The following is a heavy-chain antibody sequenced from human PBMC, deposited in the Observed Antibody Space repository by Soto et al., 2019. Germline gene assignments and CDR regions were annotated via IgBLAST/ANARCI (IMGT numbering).Heavy chain of an antibody. J-gene: IGHJ6*01. CDR1: GYSFTSYW. CDR3: AGHGAPMFRGVSYGMDV. Sequence: PGESLKISCKGSGYSFTSYWIGWVRQMPGKGLEWMGIIYPGDSDTRYSPSFQGHGTISADKSISTAYLQWSSLKASDTAMYYCAGHGAPMFRGVSYGMDVWGQGTMFTASS. V-gene: IGHV5-51*01. D-gene: IGHD3-10*01. CDR2: IYPGDSDT.